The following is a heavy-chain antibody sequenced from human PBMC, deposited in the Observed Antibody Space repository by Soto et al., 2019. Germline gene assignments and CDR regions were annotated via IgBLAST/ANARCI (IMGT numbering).Heavy chain of an antibody. CDR1: GFTFSYYG. CDR3: AKDSGYSSSWYNWFDP. V-gene: IGHV3-30*18. D-gene: IGHD6-13*01. CDR2: ISYDGSNK. Sequence: QVQLVESGGGVVQPGRSLRLSCAASGFTFSYYGMHWVRQAPGKGLEWVAVISYDGSNKYYADSVKGRFTISRDNSKNTLYLQMNSLRVEDTAVYYCAKDSGYSSSWYNWFDPWGQGTLVTVSS. J-gene: IGHJ5*02.